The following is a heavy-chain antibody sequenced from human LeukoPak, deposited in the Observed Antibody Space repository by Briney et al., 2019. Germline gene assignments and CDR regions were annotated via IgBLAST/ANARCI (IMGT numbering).Heavy chain of an antibody. CDR1: GYTFTGYY. Sequence: ASVKVSCKASGYTFTGYYMHWVRQAPGKGLEWMGGFDPEDGETIYAQKFQGRVTMTEDTSTDTAYMELSSLRSEDTAVYYCATVPMIAPVGYFDLWGRGTLVTVSS. D-gene: IGHD3-22*01. V-gene: IGHV1-24*01. CDR3: ATVPMIAPVGYFDL. CDR2: FDPEDGET. J-gene: IGHJ2*01.